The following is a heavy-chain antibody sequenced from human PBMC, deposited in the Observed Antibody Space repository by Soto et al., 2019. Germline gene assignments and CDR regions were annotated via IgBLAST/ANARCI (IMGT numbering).Heavy chain of an antibody. V-gene: IGHV1-46*01. CDR3: ARGGFGSTIGFSEDYFDY. CDR1: GYTFTSYY. J-gene: IGHJ4*02. CDR2: INPSGGST. D-gene: IGHD3-10*01. Sequence: ASVKVSCKASGYTFTSYYMHWVRQAPGQGLEWMGIINPSGGSTSYAQKFQGRVTMTRDTSTSTVYMELSSLRSEDTAVYYCARGGFGSTIGFSEDYFDYWGQGTLVTV.